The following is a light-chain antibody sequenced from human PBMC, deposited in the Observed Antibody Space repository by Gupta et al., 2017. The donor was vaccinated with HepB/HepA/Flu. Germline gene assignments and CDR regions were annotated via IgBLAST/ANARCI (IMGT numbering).Light chain of an antibody. CDR3: QQFYSHPPT. Sequence: DSVMTQSLASLAVSLGERATINCKSSQSVFSSSKKRNYLAWYPQKPGQPPRLLIYWASARESGVPYRFSGSGSGTDFTLTISSLQAEDMAYCQQFYSHPPTFGRGTKVEIE. V-gene: IGKV4-1*01. CDR2: WAS. J-gene: IGKJ1*01. CDR1: QSVFSSSKKRNY.